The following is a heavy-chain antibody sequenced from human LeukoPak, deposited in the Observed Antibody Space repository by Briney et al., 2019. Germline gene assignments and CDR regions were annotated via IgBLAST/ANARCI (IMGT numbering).Heavy chain of an antibody. D-gene: IGHD4-17*01. Sequence: PGGSLRLSCAASGFTFSSYGMHWVRQAPGKGLEWEAVIWYDGSNEYYADSVKGRFTISRDNSKNTLYLQMNSLRAEDTAVYYCAKSGYGDYYLDYWGQGTLVTVSS. J-gene: IGHJ4*02. CDR2: IWYDGSNE. V-gene: IGHV3-33*06. CDR3: AKSGYGDYYLDY. CDR1: GFTFSSYG.